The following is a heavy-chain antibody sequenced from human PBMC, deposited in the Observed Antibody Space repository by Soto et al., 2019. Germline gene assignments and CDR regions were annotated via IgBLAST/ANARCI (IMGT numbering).Heavy chain of an antibody. J-gene: IGHJ4*02. CDR1: GYTFTSYG. V-gene: IGHV1-18*01. CDR2: VSAYNGNT. D-gene: IGHD4-17*01. Sequence: ASVKVSCKASGYTFTSYGINWVRQAPGQGLEWMGWVSAYNGNTNYAQKLQGRVTMTTDTSTSTAYMELRSLRSDDTAVYYCARDFDNGEGISCVDHWGQGTLVTVT. CDR3: ARDFDNGEGISCVDH.